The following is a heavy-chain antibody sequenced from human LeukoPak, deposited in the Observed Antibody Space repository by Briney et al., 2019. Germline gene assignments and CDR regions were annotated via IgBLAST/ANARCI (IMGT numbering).Heavy chain of an antibody. V-gene: IGHV4-34*01. CDR1: GGSFSGYY. CDR3: ARMNSRMPRKIQLWNCRFGY. J-gene: IGHJ4*02. CDR2: INHSGST. D-gene: IGHD5-18*01. Sequence: SETLSLTCAVYGGSFSGYYWSWIRQPPGKGLEWIGEINHSGSTNYNPSLKSRVTISVDTSKNQFSLKLSSVTAADTAVYYCARMNSRMPRKIQLWNCRFGYWGQGTLVTVSS.